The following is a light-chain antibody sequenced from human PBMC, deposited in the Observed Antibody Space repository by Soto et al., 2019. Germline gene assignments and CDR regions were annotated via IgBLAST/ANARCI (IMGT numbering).Light chain of an antibody. Sequence: QSALTQPACVSWSPGQSITISCTGTSSDVGGYDYVSWYQQHPGKAPKLIIYEVSNRPSGISNRFSGSKSGNTASLTISGLQAEDEADYYCTSYTSSSARVFGTGTKVTVL. CDR1: SSDVGGYDY. CDR2: EVS. V-gene: IGLV2-14*01. CDR3: TSYTSSSARV. J-gene: IGLJ1*01.